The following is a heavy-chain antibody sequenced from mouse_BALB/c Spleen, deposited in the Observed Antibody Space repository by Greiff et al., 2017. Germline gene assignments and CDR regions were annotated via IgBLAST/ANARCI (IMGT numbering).Heavy chain of an antibody. CDR3: ARHGNYGYDVAY. CDR2: ISSGGGST. V-gene: IGHV5-12-1*01. J-gene: IGHJ3*01. CDR1: GFAFSSYD. Sequence: DVHLVESGGGLVKPGGSLKLSCAASGFAFSSYDMSWVRQTPEKRLEWVAYISSGGGSTYYPDTVKGRFTISRDNAKNTLYLQMSSLKSEDTAMYYCARHGNYGYDVAYWGQGTLVTVSA. D-gene: IGHD2-2*01.